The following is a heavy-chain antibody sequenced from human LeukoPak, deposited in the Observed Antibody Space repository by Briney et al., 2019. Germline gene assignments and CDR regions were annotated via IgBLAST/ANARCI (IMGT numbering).Heavy chain of an antibody. Sequence: PGGSLRLSCAASGFTFSSYSMNWVRQAPGKGLEWVSSISSSSSYIYYADSVKGRFTISRDNAKNSLYLQMNSLRAEDTAVYYCARDMAEQWPPYYYYYYMDVWGKGTTVTVSS. J-gene: IGHJ6*03. CDR3: ARDMAEQWPPYYYYYYMDV. V-gene: IGHV3-21*04. D-gene: IGHD6-19*01. CDR1: GFTFSSYS. CDR2: ISSSSSYI.